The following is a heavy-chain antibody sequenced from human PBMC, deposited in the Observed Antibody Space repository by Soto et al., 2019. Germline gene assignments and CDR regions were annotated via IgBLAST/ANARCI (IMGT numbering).Heavy chain of an antibody. CDR1: GFTFSSHG. V-gene: IGHV3-30*18. D-gene: IGHD3-3*01. Sequence: PGGSLRLSCAASGFTFSSHGMHWVRQAPGKGLEWVAVISYDGSYKKYADSVKGRFTISRDNSKNTLYLQMNSLRAEDTAVYYCAKESVSGITIFGTWGQGTLVTVSS. CDR2: ISYDGSYK. CDR3: AKESVSGITIFGT. J-gene: IGHJ5*02.